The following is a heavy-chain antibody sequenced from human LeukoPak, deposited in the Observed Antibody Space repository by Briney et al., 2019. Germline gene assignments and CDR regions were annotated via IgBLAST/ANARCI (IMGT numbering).Heavy chain of an antibody. V-gene: IGHV4-34*01. CDR2: INHSGST. CDR3: ARGGVVVPLGY. CDR1: GGSFSGYY. J-gene: IGHJ4*02. D-gene: IGHD2-2*01. Sequence: SETLSLTCAVYGGSFSGYYWSWIRQPPGKGLEWIGEINHSGSTNYNPSLKSRVTISVDTSKNQFSLKLSSATAADTAVYYCARGGVVVPLGYGGQGTLVTVSS.